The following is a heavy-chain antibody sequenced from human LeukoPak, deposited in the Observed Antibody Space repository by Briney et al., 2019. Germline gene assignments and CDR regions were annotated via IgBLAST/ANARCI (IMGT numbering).Heavy chain of an antibody. Sequence: GGSLKLSCEASGLSFRDYAMHWVRQAPGRGLDWVAVISQDGSNQNYADSVQDRVTISRDNSKNTLFLQMFTLKTEDTAVYFCVRGRADSSAYYWGPFDLWGQGALVTVSA. CDR2: ISQDGSNQ. J-gene: IGHJ4*02. CDR3: VRGRADSSAYYWGPFDL. V-gene: IGHV3-30*04. D-gene: IGHD3-22*01. CDR1: GLSFRDYA.